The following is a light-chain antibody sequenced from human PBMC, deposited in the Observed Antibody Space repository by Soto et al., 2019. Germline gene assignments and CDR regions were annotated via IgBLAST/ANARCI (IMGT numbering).Light chain of an antibody. V-gene: IGLV8-61*01. CDR3: VLYLGSGIWV. CDR2: STN. J-gene: IGLJ3*02. CDR1: SGSVSASSY. Sequence: QAVVTQEPSFSVSPGGTVTLTCGLTSGSVSASSYPSWYQQTPGQAPRTLIYSTNTRSSGVPDRFSGSILGNKAALTITGAQADDDSDYYCVLYLGSGIWVFGGGTKLT.